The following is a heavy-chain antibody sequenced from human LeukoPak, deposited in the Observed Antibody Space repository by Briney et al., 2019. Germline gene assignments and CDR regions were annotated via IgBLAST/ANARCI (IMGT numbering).Heavy chain of an antibody. CDR2: IQQDGHQK. CDR3: ARVKNHRGIAVAGSDY. D-gene: IGHD6-13*01. V-gene: IGHV3-7*01. J-gene: IGHJ4*02. Sequence: PGGSLRLSCAASGFTFSTYWMTWVRQAPGKGLEWVANIQQDGHQKYYVDSVMGRFSVSRDNTKNSVFLQMNSLRAEDTAVYYCARVKNHRGIAVAGSDYWGQGTLVTVSS. CDR1: GFTFSTYW.